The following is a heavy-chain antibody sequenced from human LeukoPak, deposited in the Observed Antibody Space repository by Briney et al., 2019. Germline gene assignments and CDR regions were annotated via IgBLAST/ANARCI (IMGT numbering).Heavy chain of an antibody. CDR3: ARGARFRCSSTSCYTSRVCFDY. J-gene: IGHJ4*02. V-gene: IGHV1-8*01. CDR1: GYTFTSND. CDR2: MNPNSGNT. Sequence: ASVNVSCKASGYTFTSNDINWVRQASGQGLERMGWMNPNSGNTGYAQKFQGRVTITRNTSISTAYMELSSLRSEDTAVYYCARGARFRCSSTSCYTSRVCFDYWGQGTLVTVSS. D-gene: IGHD2-2*02.